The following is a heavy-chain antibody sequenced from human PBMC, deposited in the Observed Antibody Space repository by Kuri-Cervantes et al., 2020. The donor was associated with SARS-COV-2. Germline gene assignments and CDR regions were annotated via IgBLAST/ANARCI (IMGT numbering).Heavy chain of an antibody. J-gene: IGHJ4*02. CDR2: INSDGSST. D-gene: IGHD6-19*01. CDR1: GFTFSSYW. V-gene: IGHV3-74*01. CDR3: ASLAVAGKSNY. Sequence: GGSLRLSCAASGFTFSSYWMHWVRQAPGKGLVWVSRINSDGSSTSYADSVKGRFTISRDNAKNTLYLRMNSLRAEDTAVYYCASLAVAGKSNYWGQGTLVTVSS.